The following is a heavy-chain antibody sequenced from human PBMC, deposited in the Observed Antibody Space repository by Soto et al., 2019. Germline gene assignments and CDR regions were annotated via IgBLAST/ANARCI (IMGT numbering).Heavy chain of an antibody. CDR1: GGSISSSSYY. D-gene: IGHD6-19*01. CDR3: ARSHRPKAVAGTFDY. CDR2: IYYSGST. V-gene: IGHV4-39*01. J-gene: IGHJ4*02. Sequence: SETLSLTCTVSGGSISSSSYYWGWIRQPPGKGLEWIGSIYYSGSTYYNPSLKSRVTISVDTSKNQFSLKLSSVTAADTAVYYCARSHRPKAVAGTFDYWGQGTLVTVSS.